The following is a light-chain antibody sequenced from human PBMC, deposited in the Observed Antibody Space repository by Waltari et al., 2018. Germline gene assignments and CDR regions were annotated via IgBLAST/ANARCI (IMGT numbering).Light chain of an antibody. CDR2: GNT. J-gene: IGLJ3*02. V-gene: IGLV1-40*01. CDR3: QSYDISLSAWV. CDR1: SPNFGERSD. Sequence: QSVLAQPPSVSGAPGQSVAISCPGTSPNFGERSDVPWYQHLPGTAPKPLIFGNTNRPSGVPDRFSGSKSGTSASLAITGLQAEDEADYYCQSYDISLSAWVFGGGTKLTVL.